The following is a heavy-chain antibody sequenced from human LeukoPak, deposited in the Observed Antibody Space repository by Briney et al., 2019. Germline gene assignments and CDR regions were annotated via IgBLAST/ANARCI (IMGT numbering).Heavy chain of an antibody. D-gene: IGHD3-10*01. CDR2: INHNSGGT. V-gene: IGHV1-2*02. J-gene: IGHJ4*02. CDR1: GYTFTGYY. CDR3: ARPIGAVRGVMSY. Sequence: ASVKVSCKSSGYTFTGYYMRWVRQAPGQGLEWMGWINHNSGGTNYAQKFQGRLTMTRHTSISTAYMELSRLRSDDRAVYYCARPIGAVRGVMSYWGQGTLVTVSS.